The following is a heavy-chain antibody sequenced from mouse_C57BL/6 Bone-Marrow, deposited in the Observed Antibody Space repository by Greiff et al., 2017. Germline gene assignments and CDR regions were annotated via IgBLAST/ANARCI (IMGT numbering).Heavy chain of an antibody. V-gene: IGHV5-6*02. CDR2: ISSGGSYT. Sequence: EVKLMESGGDLVKPGGSLKLSCAASGLTFSSYGMSWVRQTPDKRLEWVATISSGGSYTYYPDSVKGRVTISRDNAKNTLYLQMSSLKSEDTAMYYCARRCLDYWGQGTTLTVSS. CDR1: GLTFSSYG. J-gene: IGHJ2*01. CDR3: ARRCLDY.